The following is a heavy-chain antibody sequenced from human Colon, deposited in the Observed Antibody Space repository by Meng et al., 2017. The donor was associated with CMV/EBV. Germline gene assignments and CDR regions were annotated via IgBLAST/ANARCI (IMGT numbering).Heavy chain of an antibody. V-gene: IGHV4-59*01. CDR2: ISYAGTV. D-gene: IGHD3-10*01. CDR1: GDSSGSYY. J-gene: IGHJ4*02. Sequence: GSLRLSCSVSGDSSGSYYWSWIRQSPGRRLEWIGYISYAGTVTYNPALGGRVTISVVTSESQFSLQLSSVTAADSAIYYCARAQNVIPELFDSWGQGTLVTVPQ. CDR3: ARAQNVIPELFDS.